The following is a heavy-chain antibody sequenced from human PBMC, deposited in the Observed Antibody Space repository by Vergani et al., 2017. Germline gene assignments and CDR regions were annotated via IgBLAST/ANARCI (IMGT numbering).Heavy chain of an antibody. Sequence: EVQLVESGGGLVQPGGSLRLSCAASGFTFSSYAMHWVRQAPGKGLEYVSAISSNGGSTYYANSVKGRFTISRDNSKNTLYLQMNSLRAEDTAVYYCAKDTAMVTAFDYRGQGTLVTVSS. V-gene: IGHV3-64*01. CDR1: GFTFSSYA. CDR2: ISSNGGST. D-gene: IGHD5-18*01. CDR3: AKDTAMVTAFDY. J-gene: IGHJ4*02.